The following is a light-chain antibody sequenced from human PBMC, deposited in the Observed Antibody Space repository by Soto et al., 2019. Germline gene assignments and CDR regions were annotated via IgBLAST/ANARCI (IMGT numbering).Light chain of an antibody. CDR1: SRDVGGYNY. V-gene: IGLV2-8*01. Sequence: QSALPQPHSASGSPGQSVPISCTGTSRDVGGYNYVSWYQQHPGKAPKLMIYEVSQRPSGVPDRFSGSKSGNTASLTVSGLQAEDEADYYCSSYAGSNNLVFGGGTKLTVL. J-gene: IGLJ3*02. CDR2: EVS. CDR3: SSYAGSNNLV.